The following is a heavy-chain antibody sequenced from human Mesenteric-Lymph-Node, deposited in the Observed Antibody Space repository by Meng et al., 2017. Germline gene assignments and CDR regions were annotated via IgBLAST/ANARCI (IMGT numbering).Heavy chain of an antibody. Sequence: SVKVSCKASAETFSSYAISWVRQAPGQGLEWMGGIVPVFGTPNYAQNFQGRVTITTDESTSTAYMELSSLRSDDTAVYYCARVRPYYSYYYFDYWGQGTLVTVSS. J-gene: IGHJ4*02. CDR2: IVPVFGTP. V-gene: IGHV1-69*05. D-gene: IGHD4-11*01. CDR1: AETFSSYA. CDR3: ARVRPYYSYYYFDY.